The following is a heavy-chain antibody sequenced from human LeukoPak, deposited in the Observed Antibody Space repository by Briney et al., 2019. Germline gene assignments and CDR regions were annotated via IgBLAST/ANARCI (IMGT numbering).Heavy chain of an antibody. CDR3: ASLGRYYY. CDR2: IYTSGST. CDR1: GGSISSGSYY. D-gene: IGHD1-26*01. J-gene: IGHJ4*02. V-gene: IGHV4-61*02. Sequence: PSETLSLTCTVSGGSISSGSYYWSWIRQPAGKGLEWIGRIYTSGSTNYNPSLKSRVTISVDTSKNQFSLKLSSVTAADTAMYYCASLGRYYYWGQGTLVTVSS.